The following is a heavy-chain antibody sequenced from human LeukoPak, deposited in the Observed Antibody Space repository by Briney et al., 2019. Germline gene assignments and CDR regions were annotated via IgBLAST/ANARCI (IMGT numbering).Heavy chain of an antibody. J-gene: IGHJ4*02. D-gene: IGHD3-10*01. CDR3: ARHGGSYYYDSGSRYFDY. CDR1: GYSFTNYW. V-gene: IGHV5-51*01. CDR2: IYPGDSDT. Sequence: NRGESLKISCKGSGYSFTNYWIGWVRQMPGKGLEWMGIIYPGDSDTRYSPSFQGQATFSADKSISTAYLQWSSLKASDTAMYYCARHGGSYYYDSGSRYFDYWGQGTLVTVSS.